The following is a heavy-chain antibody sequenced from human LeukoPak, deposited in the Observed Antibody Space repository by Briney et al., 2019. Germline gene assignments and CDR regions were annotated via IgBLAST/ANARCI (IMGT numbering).Heavy chain of an antibody. CDR3: AATYYYDSSVNSFDY. CDR1: GFTFSSYE. Sequence: GGSLRLSCAASGFTFSSYEMNWVRQAPGKGLEWVSYISSSGSTIYYADSVKGRFTISRDNAKNSLYLQMNSLRAEDTAVYYCAATYYYDSSVNSFDYWGQGTLVTVSS. J-gene: IGHJ4*02. V-gene: IGHV3-48*03. CDR2: ISSSGSTI. D-gene: IGHD3-22*01.